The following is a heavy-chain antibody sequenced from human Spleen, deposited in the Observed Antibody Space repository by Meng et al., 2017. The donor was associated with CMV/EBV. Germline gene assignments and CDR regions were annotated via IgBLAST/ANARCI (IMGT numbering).Heavy chain of an antibody. J-gene: IGHJ4*02. Sequence: ASVKVSCKASGYTFLGYYIHWVRQAPGQGLEWMGWINPKSGGTKYALKFQGRVTMTMDLSISTAYLELSSLRSDDTAVYYCARDLLGNYDFWSGGSDYWGQGSLVTVSS. CDR2: INPKSGGT. D-gene: IGHD3-3*01. V-gene: IGHV1-2*02. CDR3: ARDLLGNYDFWSGGSDY. CDR1: GYTFLGYY.